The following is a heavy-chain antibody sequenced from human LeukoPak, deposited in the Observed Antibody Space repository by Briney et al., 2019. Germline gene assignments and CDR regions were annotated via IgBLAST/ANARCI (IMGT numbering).Heavy chain of an antibody. V-gene: IGHV4-4*07. CDR1: GGSISSDY. Sequence: SETLSLTCTVSGGSISSDYWSWIRQPAGQGLEWIGRIYTSGSTNYNPSLKSRVTISVDKSKNQFSLKLSSVTAADTAVYYCARDGDLDAFDIWGQGTMVTVSS. J-gene: IGHJ3*02. CDR3: ARDGDLDAFDI. CDR2: IYTSGST. D-gene: IGHD4-17*01.